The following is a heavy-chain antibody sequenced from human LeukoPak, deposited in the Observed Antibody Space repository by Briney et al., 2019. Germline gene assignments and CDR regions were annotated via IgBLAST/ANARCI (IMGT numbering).Heavy chain of an antibody. V-gene: IGHV4-34*01. Sequence: KPSETLSLTCAVYGGSFSGYYWSWIRQPPGKGLEWIGEINHSGSTNYNPSLKSRVTISVDTSKNQFSLKLSSVTAADTAVYYCARQYDTNDAFDIWGQGTMVTVSS. J-gene: IGHJ3*02. CDR2: INHSGST. CDR1: GGSFSGYY. CDR3: ARQYDTNDAFDI. D-gene: IGHD1-1*01.